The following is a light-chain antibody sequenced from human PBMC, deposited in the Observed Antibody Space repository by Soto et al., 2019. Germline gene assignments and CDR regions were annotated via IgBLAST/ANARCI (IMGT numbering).Light chain of an antibody. CDR1: QSVLYSSNNKNY. J-gene: IGKJ1*01. CDR3: QQYYSTPPT. Sequence: DIVMTQSPDSLAVSLGERATINCKSSQSVLYSSNNKNYLAWYQQKPGQPPKLLIYWASTRESGVPDRFSGSGSGTDFTLAIGSLQAEDVAVYSCQQYYSTPPTFGQGTKVEI. CDR2: WAS. V-gene: IGKV4-1*01.